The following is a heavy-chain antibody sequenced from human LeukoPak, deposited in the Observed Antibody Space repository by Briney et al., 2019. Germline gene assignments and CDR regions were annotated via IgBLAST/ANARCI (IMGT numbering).Heavy chain of an antibody. Sequence: GGSLRLSCAASGFTFSNEWMGWVRQAPGKGLEWVGRIKLTSDGGPSDYAAPVKGRFIVSRDDSQNTLYLQMNNLKTEDTGFYYCTTDPPGPYWGQGILATVSS. CDR2: IKLTSDGGPS. V-gene: IGHV3-15*01. CDR1: GFTFSNEW. J-gene: IGHJ4*02. CDR3: TTDPPGPY.